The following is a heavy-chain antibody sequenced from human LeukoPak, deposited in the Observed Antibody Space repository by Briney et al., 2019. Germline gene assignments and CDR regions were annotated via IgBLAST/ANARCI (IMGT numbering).Heavy chain of an antibody. CDR2: ISYDGSNK. V-gene: IGHV3-30*04. CDR3: AREGCSGGSCYEHYYYYYGMDV. J-gene: IGHJ6*02. Sequence: PGGSLRLSCAASGFTFSSYAMHWVRQAPGKGLEWVAVISYDGSNKYYADSVKGRFTISRDNSKNTLYLQMNSLRAEDTAVYYCAREGCSGGSCYEHYYYYYGMDVRGQGTTVTVSS. CDR1: GFTFSSYA. D-gene: IGHD2-15*01.